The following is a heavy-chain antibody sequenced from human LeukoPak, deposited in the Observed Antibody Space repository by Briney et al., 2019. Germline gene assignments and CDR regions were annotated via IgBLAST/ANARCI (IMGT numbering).Heavy chain of an antibody. D-gene: IGHD2-2*01. J-gene: IGHJ6*03. CDR1: GGSFSGYY. CDR2: INYRGST. V-gene: IGHV4-34*01. Sequence: PSETLSLTCAVYGGSFSGYYWSWIRQPPGKGLEWIGEINYRGSTNYNPSLKSRVTISVDTSKNQFSLKLSSVTAADTAVYYFARLTYCSSTSCYARLAHYYYYMDVWGKGTTVTISS. CDR3: ARLTYCSSTSCYARLAHYYYYMDV.